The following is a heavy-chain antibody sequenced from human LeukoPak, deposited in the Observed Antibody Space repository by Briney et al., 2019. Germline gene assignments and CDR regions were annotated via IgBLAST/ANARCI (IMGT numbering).Heavy chain of an antibody. J-gene: IGHJ5*02. D-gene: IGHD2-2*01. CDR3: ARVSCMTTSCPGWFDP. V-gene: IGHV4-59*01. Sequence: PSETLSLTCTVSGGSISDYYWSWVRQPLGKGLEWIGYIYYSGNTNYNPSLKSRVAISVDTSKNQFSLRLSSVTAADTAVYLCARVSCMTTSCPGWFDPWGQGTLVTVSS. CDR2: IYYSGNT. CDR1: GGSISDYY.